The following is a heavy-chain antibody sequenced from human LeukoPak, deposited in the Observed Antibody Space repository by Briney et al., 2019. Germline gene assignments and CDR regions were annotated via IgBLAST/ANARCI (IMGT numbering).Heavy chain of an antibody. V-gene: IGHV1-18*01. J-gene: IGHJ6*02. D-gene: IGHD3-10*01. CDR1: GYTFTSYG. CDR2: ISAYNGNT. CDR3: ARDGYYYGSGSPPHYYYGMDV. Sequence: ASVKVSCKASGYTFTSYGISWVRQAPGQGLEWVGWISAYNGNTNYAQKLQGRVTMTTDTSTSTAYMELRSLRSDDTAVYYCARDGYYYGSGSPPHYYYGMDVWGQGTTVTVSS.